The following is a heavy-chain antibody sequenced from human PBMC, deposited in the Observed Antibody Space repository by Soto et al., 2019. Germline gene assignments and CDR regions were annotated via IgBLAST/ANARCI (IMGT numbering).Heavy chain of an antibody. CDR1: GFSLSTPGVG. CDR3: AHRGSSARGDFDC. J-gene: IGHJ4*02. V-gene: IGHV2-5*02. CDR2: IYWDDDK. D-gene: IGHD3-10*01. Sequence: QITLKESGPPLVKPTQTLTLTCTCSGFSLSTPGVGVGWIRQPPGKALEWLALIYWDDDKRYSPSLKSRLTITNATSKSRVGLTTDNMDPVDTATYYCAHRGSSARGDFDCWGQGTLITVSS.